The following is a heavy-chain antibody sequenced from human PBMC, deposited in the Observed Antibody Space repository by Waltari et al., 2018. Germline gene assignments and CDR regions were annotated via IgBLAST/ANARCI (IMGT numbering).Heavy chain of an antibody. J-gene: IGHJ4*02. V-gene: IGHV4-4*07. CDR2: IHVSSST. D-gene: IGHD2-8*02. Sequence: QVQLQESGPGLVKPSEPLSLTCTVSGVSVSSSYWRWIRQPAGKGLECIGLIHVSSSTNYNPSLESRVMMSVDTSKNQFSLRLTSVTAADTAVYYCAGESSLYWDNWGQGTLVTVSS. CDR1: GVSVSSSY. CDR3: AGESSLYWDN.